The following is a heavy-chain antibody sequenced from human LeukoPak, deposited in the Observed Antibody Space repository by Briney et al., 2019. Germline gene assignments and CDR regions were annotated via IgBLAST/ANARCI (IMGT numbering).Heavy chain of an antibody. V-gene: IGHV4-34*01. CDR3: ARKRITIFLGWFDP. CDR1: IDSFSNYH. CDR2: VNESGGT. D-gene: IGHD3-3*01. Sequence: SETLSLTCAVYIDSFSNYHWNWIRQTPAKGMEWIGEVNESGGTNISPSLRSRVILSVDTSKNQFSLKLNSVTAADTAVYSCARKRITIFLGWFDPWGQGTLVTVSS. J-gene: IGHJ5*02.